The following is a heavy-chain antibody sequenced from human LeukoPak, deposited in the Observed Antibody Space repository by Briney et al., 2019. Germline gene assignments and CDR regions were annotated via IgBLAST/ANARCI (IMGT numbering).Heavy chain of an antibody. V-gene: IGHV1-2*02. CDR1: GYTFTGYY. J-gene: IGHJ4*02. D-gene: IGHD3-3*01. Sequence: GSSVKVSCKASGYTFTGYYMHWVRQAPGQGLEWMGWINPNSGGTNYAQKFQGRVTMTRDTSISTAYMELSRLRSDDTAVYYCGRSVQLIRRSDFWSGVLYWGQGTLVTVSS. CDR3: GRSVQLIRRSDFWSGVLY. CDR2: INPNSGGT.